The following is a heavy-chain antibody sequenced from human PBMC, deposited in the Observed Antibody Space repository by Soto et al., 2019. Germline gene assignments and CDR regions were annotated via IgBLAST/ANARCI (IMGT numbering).Heavy chain of an antibody. CDR2: ISAYNGNT. V-gene: IGHV1-18*04. D-gene: IGHD6-19*01. CDR1: VYTFTSYG. CDR3: ASGYRSGLFDY. Sequence: ASVKVSCKSSVYTFTSYGISWVRQAPGQGLEWMGWISAYNGNTNYAQKLQGRVTMTTDTSTRTAYMELRSLRSDDTAVYYCASGYRSGLFDYWGQGTLVTVSS. J-gene: IGHJ4*02.